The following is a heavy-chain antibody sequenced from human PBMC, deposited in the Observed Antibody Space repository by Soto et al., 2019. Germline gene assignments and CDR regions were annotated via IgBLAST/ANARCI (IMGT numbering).Heavy chain of an antibody. CDR1: GDNFKKNV. Sequence: WASVKVSCKTSGDNFKKNVLTWVRQAPGQGLEWMGGTIPALGKTHYIEKFQGRVTITVDDATRTVYMEVRDLTSEDTAIYYCARGPFRPSAMDVWGQGTTVTVSS. CDR3: ARGPFRPSAMDV. J-gene: IGHJ6*02. CDR2: TIPALGKT. D-gene: IGHD3-10*01. V-gene: IGHV1-69*10.